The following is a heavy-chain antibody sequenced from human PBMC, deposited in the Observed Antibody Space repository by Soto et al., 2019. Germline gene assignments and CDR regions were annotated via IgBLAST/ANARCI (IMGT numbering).Heavy chain of an antibody. Sequence: SSVKVSCKASGGTFSSYAISWVRQAPGQRLEWMGGIIPIFGTANYAQKFQGRVTITADESTSTAYMELSSLRSEDTAVYYCARDPDSYHYGMDVWGQGNTVTVYS. J-gene: IGHJ6*02. CDR2: IIPIFGTA. CDR3: ARDPDSYHYGMDV. V-gene: IGHV1-69*13. CDR1: GGTFSSYA. D-gene: IGHD2-21*01.